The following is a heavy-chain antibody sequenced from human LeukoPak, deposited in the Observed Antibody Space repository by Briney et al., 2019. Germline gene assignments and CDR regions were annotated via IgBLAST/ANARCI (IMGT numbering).Heavy chain of an antibody. Sequence: GGSLRLSCAASGFTFSTYAMSWVRRAPARGLEWVSSTRGGGDTFYADSVKGRFTLSRDDSRNTVYLQLNNLRVEDTAVYYCAKANWVSNADAVWWGQGTLVTVSS. J-gene: IGHJ4*02. V-gene: IGHV3-23*01. CDR1: GFTFSTYA. CDR2: TRGGGDT. D-gene: IGHD1-1*01. CDR3: AKANWVSNADAVW.